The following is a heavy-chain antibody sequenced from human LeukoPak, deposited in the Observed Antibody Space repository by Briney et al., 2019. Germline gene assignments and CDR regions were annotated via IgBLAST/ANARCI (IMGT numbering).Heavy chain of an antibody. D-gene: IGHD6-6*01. CDR2: INHSGST. V-gene: IGHV4-34*01. Sequence: SETLSLTCAVYGGSFSGYYWSWIRQPPGKGLEWIGEINHSGSTNYNPSLKSRVTISVDTSKNQCSLKLSSVTAADTAVYYCASIAAPDGGDYWGQGTLVTVSS. CDR3: ASIAAPDGGDY. J-gene: IGHJ4*02. CDR1: GGSFSGYY.